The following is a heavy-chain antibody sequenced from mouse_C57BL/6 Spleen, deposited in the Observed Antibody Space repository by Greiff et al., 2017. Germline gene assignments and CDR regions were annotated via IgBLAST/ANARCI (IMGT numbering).Heavy chain of an antibody. CDR2: IDPNSGGT. J-gene: IGHJ3*01. D-gene: IGHD2-2*01. V-gene: IGHV1-72*01. CDR1: GYTFTSYW. CDR3: ARGKGFYYGYDGWFAY. Sequence: VQLQQSGAELVKPGASVKLSCKASGYTFTSYWMHWVKQRPGRGLEWIGRIDPNSGGTKYNEKFKSKATLTVDKPSSTAYMQLSSLTSEDSAVYYCARGKGFYYGYDGWFAYWGQGTLVTVSA.